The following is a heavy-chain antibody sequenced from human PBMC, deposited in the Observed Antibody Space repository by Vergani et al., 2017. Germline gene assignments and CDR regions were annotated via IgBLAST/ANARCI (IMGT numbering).Heavy chain of an antibody. CDR3: ARESGDCSGGSCARLEPLNAFDI. V-gene: IGHV1-69*01. CDR1: GGTFSSYA. Sequence: QVQLVQSGAEVKKPGSSVKVSCKASGGTFSSYAISWVRQAPGQGLEWMGGIIPIFGTANYAQKFQGRVTITADESTSTAYMELSSLRSEDTAVYSCARESGDCSGGSCARLEPLNAFDIWGQGTMVTVSS. CDR2: IIPIFGTA. D-gene: IGHD2-15*01. J-gene: IGHJ3*02.